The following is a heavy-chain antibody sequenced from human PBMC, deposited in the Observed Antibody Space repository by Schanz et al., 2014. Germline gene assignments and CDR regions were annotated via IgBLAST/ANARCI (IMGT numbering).Heavy chain of an antibody. CDR3: AKVDRTRYYAMDV. Sequence: QVQLVQSGAEVKKPGASVKVSCKASGYTFTSYYMHWVRQAPGQGLEWMGIINPSGGSTSYAQKFQGRVTMTADKATSTVYMEVSVLRSEDTAVYYCAKVDRTRYYAMDVWGQGTTVTVSS. CDR1: GYTFTSYY. J-gene: IGHJ6*02. CDR2: INPSGGST. D-gene: IGHD3-9*01. V-gene: IGHV1-46*01.